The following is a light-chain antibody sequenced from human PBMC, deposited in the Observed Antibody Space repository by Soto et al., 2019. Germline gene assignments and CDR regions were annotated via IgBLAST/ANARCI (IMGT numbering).Light chain of an antibody. CDR1: SSDVGAHNF. CDR2: EVS. J-gene: IGLJ1*01. Sequence: QSVLTQPPSASGTPGQRVTISCTGTSSDVGAHNFVSWYQQHPGKAPKLMIYEVSNRPSGVSDRFSGSKSGNTASLTISGLQAEDEADYYCNSYTNTAARVFGTGTKVTVL. V-gene: IGLV2-14*01. CDR3: NSYTNTAARV.